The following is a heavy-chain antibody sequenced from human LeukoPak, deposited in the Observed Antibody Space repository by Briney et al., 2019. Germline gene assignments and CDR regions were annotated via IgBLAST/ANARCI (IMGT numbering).Heavy chain of an antibody. D-gene: IGHD6-19*01. V-gene: IGHV3-48*03. CDR3: AKIARYSSGWQNPFDY. CDR1: GFTFSSYE. J-gene: IGHJ4*02. Sequence: SGGSLRLSCAVSGFTFSSYEMNWVRQAPGKGLEWVSYISSSGSTIYYADSVKSRFTISRDNAKNSLYLQMNSLRAEDTAVYYCAKIARYSSGWQNPFDYWGQGALVTVSS. CDR2: ISSSGSTI.